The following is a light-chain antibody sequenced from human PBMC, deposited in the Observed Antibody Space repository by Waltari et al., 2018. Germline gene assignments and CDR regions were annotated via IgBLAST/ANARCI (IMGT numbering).Light chain of an antibody. V-gene: IGKV4-1*01. CDR1: QNLLTHSDIKNY. J-gene: IGKJ2*01. CDR2: WAS. CDR3: QQCYSTPYT. Sequence: DIVMTQSPDSLAVSLGERVTINCRSSQNLLTHSDIKNYLAWFQQKPGQPPKLLIYWASNRESGVPDRFSGSGSGTEFTLTISSLQAADVAVYYCQQCYSTPYTFGQGTKLEIK.